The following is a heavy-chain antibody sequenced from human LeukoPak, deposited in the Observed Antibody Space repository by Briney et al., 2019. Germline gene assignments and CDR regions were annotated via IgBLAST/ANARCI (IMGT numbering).Heavy chain of an antibody. Sequence: VSVKVSCKVSGYTLTELSMHWVRQAPGKGLEWMGGFDPEDGETIYAQKFQGRVTMTEDTSTDTAYMELSSLRSEDTAVYYCATDGVYSSSYPFDYWGQGTLVTVSS. D-gene: IGHD6-13*01. CDR3: ATDGVYSSSYPFDY. CDR1: GYTLTELS. J-gene: IGHJ4*02. V-gene: IGHV1-24*01. CDR2: FDPEDGET.